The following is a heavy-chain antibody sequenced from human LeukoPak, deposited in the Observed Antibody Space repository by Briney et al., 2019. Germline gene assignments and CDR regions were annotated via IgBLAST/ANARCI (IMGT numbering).Heavy chain of an antibody. D-gene: IGHD4-11*01. CDR3: ARDLEDYNNYGEMAV. V-gene: IGHV3-21*01. J-gene: IGHJ4*02. CDR2: ISASATYT. Sequence: GGSLRLSCAVSGFTFSSYTMHWVRQAPMKGLEWVSSISASATYTYYADSVKGRFSVSRDNAKNSLYLQMNSLRAEDTAVYFCARDLEDYNNYGEMAVWGQGTLVTVSS. CDR1: GFTFSSYT.